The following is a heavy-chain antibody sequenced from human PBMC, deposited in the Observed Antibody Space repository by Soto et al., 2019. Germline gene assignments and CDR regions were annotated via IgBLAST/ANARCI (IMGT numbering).Heavy chain of an antibody. J-gene: IGHJ2*01. CDR2: ISYDGSNK. Sequence: QVQLVESGGGVVQPGRSLRLSCAASGFTFSSYGMHWVRQAPGKGLEWVAVISYDGSNKYYADSVKGRFTISRDNSKNTLYLQMNSLRAEDTAVYYCAKLPLGGDNWYFDLWGRGTLVTVSS. CDR3: AKLPLGGDNWYFDL. D-gene: IGHD3-10*01. V-gene: IGHV3-30*18. CDR1: GFTFSSYG.